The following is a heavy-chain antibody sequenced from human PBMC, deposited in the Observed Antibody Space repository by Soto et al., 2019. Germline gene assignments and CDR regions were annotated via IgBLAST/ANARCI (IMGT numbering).Heavy chain of an antibody. CDR3: ARGAVVVPNGLIAGMDV. J-gene: IGHJ6*02. CDR1: GYSFTNFY. D-gene: IGHD2-15*01. V-gene: IGHV1-46*01. CDR2: IDPSSGTT. Sequence: GASVKVSCKPSGYSFTNFYVHWVRQAPGQGLEWMGIIDPSSGTTGYTQKFQGRVTMTRDTSMSTVYMELSSLRSEDTAVYYCARGAVVVPNGLIAGMDVWGLGTTVTVSS.